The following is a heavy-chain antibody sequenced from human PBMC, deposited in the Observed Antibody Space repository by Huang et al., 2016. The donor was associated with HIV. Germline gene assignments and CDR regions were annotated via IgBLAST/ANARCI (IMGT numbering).Heavy chain of an antibody. Sequence: QVQLVQSGAEVKKPGASVKVSCKASGYTFSSFGISWVRQAPGQGLEWVGWISVYNGNTKFAQKCQGRLTMTTDTSTSTAYMELRSLRSDDTAVYYCARGGGIQLWLLGYYYMDVWGNGTTVTVSS. D-gene: IGHD5-18*01. V-gene: IGHV1-18*01. CDR2: ISVYNGNT. CDR1: GYTFSSFG. CDR3: ARGGGIQLWLLGYYYMDV. J-gene: IGHJ6*03.